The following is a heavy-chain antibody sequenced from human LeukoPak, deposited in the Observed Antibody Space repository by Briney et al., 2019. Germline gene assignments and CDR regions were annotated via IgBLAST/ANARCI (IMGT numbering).Heavy chain of an antibody. CDR3: AREGRYYDFWSGYYYGMGV. D-gene: IGHD3-3*01. Sequence: ASVKVSCKASGYTFTGYYMHWVRQAPGQGLEWMGWINPNSGGTNYAQKFQGWVTMTRDTSISTAYMELSRLRSDDTAVYYCAREGRYYDFWSGYYYGMGVWGQGTTVTVSS. J-gene: IGHJ6*02. CDR2: INPNSGGT. CDR1: GYTFTGYY. V-gene: IGHV1-2*04.